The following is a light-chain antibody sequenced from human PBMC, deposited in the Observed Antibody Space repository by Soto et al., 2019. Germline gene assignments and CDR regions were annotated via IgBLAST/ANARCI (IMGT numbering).Light chain of an antibody. J-gene: IGLJ1*01. CDR1: KNDIGVYDF. CDR2: EVV. Sequence: QSALTQPPSASGSPGQSVTISCSGTKNDIGVYDFVSWYQHHPGKAPRLIIYEVVQRPSGVPDRFSGSKSGNTASLTVSGLQASDEADYHCGSFTAGITPSGFGTGTKVTVL. V-gene: IGLV2-8*01. CDR3: GSFTAGITPSG.